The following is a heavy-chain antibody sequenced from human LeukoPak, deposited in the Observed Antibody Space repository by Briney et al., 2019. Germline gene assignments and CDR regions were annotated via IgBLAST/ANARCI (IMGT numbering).Heavy chain of an antibody. CDR2: INPNSGGT. CDR3: ARDSWEVVAARAEYFQH. Sequence: ASVKVSCKASGYTFTGYYMHWVRQAPGQGLEWMGWINPNSGGTNYAQKLQGRVTMTTDTSTSTAYMELRSLRSDDTAVYYCARDSWEVVAARAEYFQHWGQGTLVTVSS. J-gene: IGHJ1*01. V-gene: IGHV1-2*02. D-gene: IGHD2-15*01. CDR1: GYTFTGYY.